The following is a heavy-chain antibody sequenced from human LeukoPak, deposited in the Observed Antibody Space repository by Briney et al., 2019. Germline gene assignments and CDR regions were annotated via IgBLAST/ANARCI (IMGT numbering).Heavy chain of an antibody. CDR3: TSPGGLFRLLDY. D-gene: IGHD3-16*01. Sequence: TGGSLRLSCAASGFTFSNAWMSWVRQAPGKGLEWVGRIKSKTDGGTTDYAAPVKGRFTISRDDSKNTLYLQMNSLKTEDTAVYYCTSPGGLFRLLDYWGQGTLVTVSS. J-gene: IGHJ4*02. CDR2: IKSKTDGGTT. CDR1: GFTFSNAW. V-gene: IGHV3-15*01.